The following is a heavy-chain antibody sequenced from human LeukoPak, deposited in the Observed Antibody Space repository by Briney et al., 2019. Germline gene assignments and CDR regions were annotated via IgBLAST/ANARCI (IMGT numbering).Heavy chain of an antibody. CDR2: INRDGSRT. Sequence: GGSLLLSCAASGLTFSNHWMHWVRQAPGKGLMWVSRINRDGSRTDYADSVKGRFTISRDDAKNTLYLQVNSLRAEDTAVYFCARGGSDTAMAHDYWGQGTLVTVSS. D-gene: IGHD5-18*01. V-gene: IGHV3-74*01. J-gene: IGHJ4*02. CDR1: GLTFSNHW. CDR3: ARGGSDTAMAHDY.